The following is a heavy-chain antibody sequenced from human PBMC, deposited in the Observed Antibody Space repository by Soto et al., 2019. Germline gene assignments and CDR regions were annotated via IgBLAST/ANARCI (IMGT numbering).Heavy chain of an antibody. V-gene: IGHV4-31*03. D-gene: IGHD5-12*01. CDR2: IHYRGST. Sequence: QVQLQESGPGLVKPSQTLSLTCTVSGGSISGDTYYWSWIRQHPGKGLEWIGYIHYRGSTYYTPSFKSRFSISVDMSKNRFSLMLSSVTAADTAVYYCARESRDGFNSPFDYWGQGTLGTVSS. J-gene: IGHJ4*02. CDR3: ARESRDGFNSPFDY. CDR1: GGSISGDTYY.